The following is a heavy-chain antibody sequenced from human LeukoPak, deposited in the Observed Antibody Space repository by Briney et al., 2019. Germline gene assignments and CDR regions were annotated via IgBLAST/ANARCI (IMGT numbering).Heavy chain of an antibody. Sequence: GASVKVSCKASGYTFTGYYMHWVRQAPGQGLEWMGWINPNSGGTDYAHKLQRRVTMTRDTSISTAYMELRRLRSDDTAVYYCARSFRIAARRHCDYWGQGTLVTVSS. D-gene: IGHD6-6*01. J-gene: IGHJ4*02. V-gene: IGHV1-2*07. CDR3: ARSFRIAARRHCDY. CDR1: GYTFTGYY. CDR2: INPNSGGT.